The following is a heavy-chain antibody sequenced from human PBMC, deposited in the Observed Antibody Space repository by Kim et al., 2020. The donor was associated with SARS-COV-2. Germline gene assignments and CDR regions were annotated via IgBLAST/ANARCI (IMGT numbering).Heavy chain of an antibody. D-gene: IGHD5-18*01. CDR3: AKEVYIDGYRGFDH. CDR1: GFTFSNYG. Sequence: GGSLRLSCVASGFTFSNYGMSWVRQAPGKGPEWVSAISHSGGNTYYADSVRGRLTISRDNSKNTLFVQMNNLRVEDTALYYCAKEVYIDGYRGFDHWGQGTQVTVAS. J-gene: IGHJ4*02. CDR2: ISHSGGNT. V-gene: IGHV3-23*01.